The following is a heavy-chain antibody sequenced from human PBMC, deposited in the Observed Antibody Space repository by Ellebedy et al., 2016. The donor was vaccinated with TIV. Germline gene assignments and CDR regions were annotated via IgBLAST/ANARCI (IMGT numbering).Heavy chain of an antibody. CDR1: GFTFSSYW. CDR3: VRLPGYSSGWYYFDY. J-gene: IGHJ4*02. Sequence: GGSLRLSXAASGFTFSSYWMSWVRQAPGKGLEWVANIKQDGSEKYYVDSVKGRFTISRDNAKDSLYLQMNSLRGEDTALYYCVRLPGYSSGWYYFDYWGQGTLVTVSS. V-gene: IGHV3-7*01. D-gene: IGHD6-19*01. CDR2: IKQDGSEK.